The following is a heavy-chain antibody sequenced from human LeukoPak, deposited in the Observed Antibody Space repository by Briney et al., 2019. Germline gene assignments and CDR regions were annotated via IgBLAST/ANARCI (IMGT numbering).Heavy chain of an antibody. CDR3: ARGIAAAGTPPDFDY. CDR2: IYYSEST. Sequence: SETLSLTCTVSGGSISSYHWSWIRQPPGKGLEWIGYIYYSESTNYNPSLKSRVTISVDTSKNQFSLKLSSVTAADTAVYYCARGIAAAGTPPDFDYWGQGTLVTVSS. D-gene: IGHD6-13*01. V-gene: IGHV4-59*08. CDR1: GGSISSYH. J-gene: IGHJ4*02.